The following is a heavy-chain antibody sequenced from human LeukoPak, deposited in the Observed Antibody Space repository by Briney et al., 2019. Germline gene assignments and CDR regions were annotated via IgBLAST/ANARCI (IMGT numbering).Heavy chain of an antibody. Sequence: GGSLRLSCAASGFTFSSYGMHWVRQAPGKGLEWVAFIRYDGSNKYYADSVKGRFTISRDNSKNTLYLQMNSLRAEDTAVCYCAKNFEVVVAHNWFDPWGQGTLVTVSS. CDR1: GFTFSSYG. V-gene: IGHV3-30*02. D-gene: IGHD2-15*01. CDR3: AKNFEVVVAHNWFDP. J-gene: IGHJ5*02. CDR2: IRYDGSNK.